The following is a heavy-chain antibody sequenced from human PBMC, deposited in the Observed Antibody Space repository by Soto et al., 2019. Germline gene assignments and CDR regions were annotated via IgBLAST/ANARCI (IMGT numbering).Heavy chain of an antibody. CDR1: GFTFSKYA. CDR3: VKFFVETGGTGGWPWSLDS. V-gene: IGHV3-23*01. Sequence: EVQLLESGGGLVQPGGSLRLSCAASGFTFSKYAMSWVRQAPGKGLEWVSAISGSGTTTYSADSVRGRFTISRDNSNNMLYLQMNSPSPEHTALYCCVKFFVETGGTGGWPWSLDSWGQGTLVTVSS. D-gene: IGHD1-1*01. J-gene: IGHJ4*02. CDR2: ISGSGTTT.